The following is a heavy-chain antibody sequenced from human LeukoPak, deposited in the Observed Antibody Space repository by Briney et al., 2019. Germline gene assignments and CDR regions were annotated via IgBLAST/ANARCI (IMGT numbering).Heavy chain of an antibody. CDR3: AREHYYDSSGFRFDP. V-gene: IGHV4-59*01. CDR2: IYYSGST. D-gene: IGHD3-22*01. Sequence: PSETLSLTCTVSGGSISSYYRSWIRQPPGKGLEWIGYIYYSGSTNYNPSLKSRVTISVDTSKNQFSLKLSSVTAADTAVYYCAREHYYDSSGFRFDPWGQGTLVTVSS. J-gene: IGHJ5*02. CDR1: GGSISSYY.